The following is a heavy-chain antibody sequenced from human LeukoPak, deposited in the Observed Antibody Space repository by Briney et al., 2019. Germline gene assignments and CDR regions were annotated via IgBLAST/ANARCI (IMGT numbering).Heavy chain of an antibody. CDR3: ASGYNHGYPFDS. J-gene: IGHJ4*02. V-gene: IGHV4-38-2*01. CDR1: RYSISSGYY. Sequence: SETLSLTCAVSRYSISSGYYWGRIRQPPGKGLEWIGSIYHSGSTYYNPSLKSRVTISVDTSKNQFSLKMSSVTAADTAVYSCASGYNHGYPFDSWGQGTLVTVSS. CDR2: IYHSGST. D-gene: IGHD5-18*01.